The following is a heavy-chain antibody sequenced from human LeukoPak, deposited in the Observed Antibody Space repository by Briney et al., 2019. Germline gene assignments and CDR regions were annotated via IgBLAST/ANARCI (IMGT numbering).Heavy chain of an antibody. J-gene: IGHJ4*02. CDR3: ARDSQADY. CDR2: INPNSGGT. V-gene: IGHV1-2*02. Sequence: ASVKVSCKASGYTFTGYYMHWVRQAPGQGLEWMGWINPNSGGTNYAQKFQGRVTMTRDTSTSTVYMELSSLRSEDTAVYYCARDSQADYWGQGTLVTVSS. CDR1: GYTFTGYY.